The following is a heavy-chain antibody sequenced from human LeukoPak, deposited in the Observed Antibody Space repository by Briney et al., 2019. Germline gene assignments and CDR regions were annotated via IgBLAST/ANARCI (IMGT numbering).Heavy chain of an antibody. D-gene: IGHD6-19*01. CDR3: ARVAVAVPPAQYYYGMDV. CDR1: GGTFSSYA. V-gene: IGHV1-69*04. Sequence: ASVKVSCKASGGTFSSYAISWVRQAPGQGLEWMGRIIPILGIANYAQKFQGRVTITADKSTSTAYMELSSLRSEDTAVYYCARVAVAVPPAQYYYGMDVWGQGTTVTVSS. CDR2: IIPILGIA. J-gene: IGHJ6*02.